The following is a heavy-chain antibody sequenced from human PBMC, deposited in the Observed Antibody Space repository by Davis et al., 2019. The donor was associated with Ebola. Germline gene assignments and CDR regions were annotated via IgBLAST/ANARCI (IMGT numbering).Heavy chain of an antibody. D-gene: IGHD1-1*01. CDR3: ARQTYDTVDYYYYGMDV. CDR1: GGSLKSYY. CDR2: TYHSGST. V-gene: IGHV4-59*08. Sequence: GSLRLSCTVSGGSLKSYYWSWIRQAPGKGLEWIGHTYHSGSTNYNPSLESRVTISVDTSKNQFSLEVTSVTAADTAVYYCARQTYDTVDYYYYGMDVWGHGTTVTVSS. J-gene: IGHJ6*02.